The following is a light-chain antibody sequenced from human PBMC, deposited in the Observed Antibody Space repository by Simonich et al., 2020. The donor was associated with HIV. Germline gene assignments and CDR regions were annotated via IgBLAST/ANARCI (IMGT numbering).Light chain of an antibody. CDR1: SRDVGSYNL. CDR2: EGS. CDR3: CSYAGSSTWV. V-gene: IGLV2-23*01. J-gene: IGLJ3*02. Sequence: QSALTQPASGSGYPGQSITISCTGTSRDVGSYNLVSWYKQHPGKAPKLMIYEGSKRPSGVSNRFSGSKSGNTASLTISGLQAEDEADYYCCSYAGSSTWVFGGGTKLTVL.